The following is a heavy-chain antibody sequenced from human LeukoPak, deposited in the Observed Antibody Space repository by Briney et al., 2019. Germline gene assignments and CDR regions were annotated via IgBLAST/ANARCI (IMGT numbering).Heavy chain of an antibody. CDR2: LYSDGNT. J-gene: IGHJ4*02. V-gene: IGHV3-53*01. Sequence: PGGSLRHSCAASPFTVIINDMTCVRQAPGKGLESFSVLYSDGNTKYADSVQGRFTISRDNSKNTLYLEMNSLSPDDTAVYYCARGVEPLAANTLAYWGQGTLVTVSS. CDR3: ARGVEPLAANTLAY. CDR1: PFTVIIND. D-gene: IGHD1-14*01.